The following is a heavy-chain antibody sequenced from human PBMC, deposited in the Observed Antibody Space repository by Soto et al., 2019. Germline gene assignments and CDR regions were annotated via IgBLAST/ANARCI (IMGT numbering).Heavy chain of an antibody. J-gene: IGHJ6*02. V-gene: IGHV1-8*01. CDR2: MNPNSGNT. CDR3: ARGSSSGWYADYYYYGMDV. CDR1: GYAFTGYD. D-gene: IGHD6-19*01. Sequence: ASVKVSCKASGYAFTGYDINWVRQATGQGLEWMGWMNPNSGNTGYAQKFQGRVTMTRNTSISTAYMELSSLRSEDTAVYYCARGSSSGWYADYYYYGMDVWGQGTTVTVSS.